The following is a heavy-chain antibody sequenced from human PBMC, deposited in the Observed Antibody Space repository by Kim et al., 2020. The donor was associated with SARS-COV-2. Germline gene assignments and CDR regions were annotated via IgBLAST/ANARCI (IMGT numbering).Heavy chain of an antibody. CDR2: ISYSGNS. V-gene: IGHV4-31*03. Sequence: SETLSLTCSVSGGSIRSGGKFWTWIRQHPAKGLEWTGYISYSGNSHYSPSLRSRASISLQTSENQFSLEMTSVTAADTAVYYCARGQPLDYWGQGILVTV. J-gene: IGHJ4*02. D-gene: IGHD2-2*01. CDR3: ARGQPLDY. CDR1: GGSIRSGGKF.